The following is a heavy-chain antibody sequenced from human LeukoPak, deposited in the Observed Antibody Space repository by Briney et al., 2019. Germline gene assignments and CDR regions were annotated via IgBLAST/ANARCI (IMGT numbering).Heavy chain of an antibody. CDR2: IYYSGST. J-gene: IGHJ4*02. CDR1: GGSISSYY. CDR3: ARSGYSSAGYYGSSGYLF. V-gene: IGHV4-59*01. D-gene: IGHD3-22*01. Sequence: PSETLSLTCTVSGGSISSYYWSWIRQPPGKGLEWIGYIYYSGSTNYNPSLKSRVTIAVDTSKNQFSLKLSSVTAADTAVYYCARSGYSSAGYYGSSGYLFWGQGTLVIVSS.